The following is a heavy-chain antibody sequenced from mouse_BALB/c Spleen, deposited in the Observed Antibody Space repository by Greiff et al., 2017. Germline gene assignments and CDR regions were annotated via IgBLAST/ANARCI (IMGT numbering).Heavy chain of an antibody. CDR1: GYSITSGYY. CDR2: ISYDGSN. J-gene: IGHJ3*01. CDR3: ARGSWFAY. Sequence: ESGPGLVKPSQSLSLTCSVTGYSITSGYYWNWIRQLPGNKLEWMGYISYDGSNNYNPSLKNRISITRDTSKNQFFLKLNSVTTEDTATYYCARGSWFAYWGQGTLVTVSA. V-gene: IGHV3-6*02.